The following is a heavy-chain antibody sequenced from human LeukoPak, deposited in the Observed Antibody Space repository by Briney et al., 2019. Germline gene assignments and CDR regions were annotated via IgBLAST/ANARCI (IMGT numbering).Heavy chain of an antibody. CDR1: GFTFSSYG. J-gene: IGHJ4*02. CDR3: AREYCTNGVCYLFDY. V-gene: IGHV3-23*01. CDR2: ISGSGGST. D-gene: IGHD2-8*01. Sequence: GGSLRLSCAASGFTFSSYGMSWVRQAPGKGLEWVSAISGSGGSTYYADSVKGRFTISRDNSKNTLYLQMNSLRAEDTAVYYCAREYCTNGVCYLFDYWGQGTLVTVSS.